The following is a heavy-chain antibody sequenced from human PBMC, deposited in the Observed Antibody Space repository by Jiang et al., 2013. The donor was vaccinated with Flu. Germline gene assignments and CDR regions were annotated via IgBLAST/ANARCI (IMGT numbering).Heavy chain of an antibody. J-gene: IGHJ5*02. V-gene: IGHV5-10-1*03. CDR2: VDPSDSYT. D-gene: IGHD4-17*01. CDR3: ARRMSTVTPSRWFDP. Sequence: VQLVESGAEVKKPGESLRISCKGSGYSFTSYWISWVRQMPGKGLEWMGRVDPSDSYTNYSPSFQGHVTISADKSISTAYLQWSSLKASDTAMYYCARRMSTVTPSRWFDPWGQGTLVTVSS. CDR1: GYSFTSYW.